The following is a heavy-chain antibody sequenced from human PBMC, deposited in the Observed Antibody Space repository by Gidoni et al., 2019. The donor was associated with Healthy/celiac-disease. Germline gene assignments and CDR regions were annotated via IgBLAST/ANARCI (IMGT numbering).Heavy chain of an antibody. CDR3: TRLAVVALGGVDY. D-gene: IGHD3-22*01. Sequence: EVQLVASGGGLVPPGGSLKLSCAASGFPFSVSAMHWVRQASGKGLEWVGRIRSKANSYATAYAASVKGRFTISRDDSKNTAYLQMNSLKTEDTAVYYCTRLAVVALGGVDYWGQGTLVTVSS. CDR1: GFPFSVSA. V-gene: IGHV3-73*02. J-gene: IGHJ4*02. CDR2: IRSKANSYAT.